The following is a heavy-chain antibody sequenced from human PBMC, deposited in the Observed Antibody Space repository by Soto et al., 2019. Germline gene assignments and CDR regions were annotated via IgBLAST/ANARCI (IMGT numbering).Heavy chain of an antibody. CDR3: AGGGGSLDS. J-gene: IGHJ4*02. V-gene: IGHV4-39*07. CDR2: IYYSGST. Sequence: PSETLSLTCTVSGGSISSSSYYWGWIRQPPGKGLEWIGSIYYSGSTYYNPSLKSRVTISVDTSKNQFSLKLSSVTAADTAVYYWAGGGGSLDSGGQGTLVTVSS. D-gene: IGHD3-16*01. CDR1: GGSISSSSYY.